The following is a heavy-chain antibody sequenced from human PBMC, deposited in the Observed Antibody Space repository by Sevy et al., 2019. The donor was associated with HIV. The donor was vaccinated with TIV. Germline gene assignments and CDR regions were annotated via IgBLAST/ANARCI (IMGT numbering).Heavy chain of an antibody. Sequence: GGSLRLSCAASGFSISTYWVTWVRQAPGQGLEWVANIKQDGSEKYYVESVKGRFTISRDNAENSLYLQMNSLRAEDTAVYYCVREGTAVTARAFEYWGQGTLVTVSS. CDR3: VREGTAVTARAFEY. J-gene: IGHJ4*02. V-gene: IGHV3-7*01. CDR1: GFSISTYW. D-gene: IGHD4-17*01. CDR2: IKQDGSEK.